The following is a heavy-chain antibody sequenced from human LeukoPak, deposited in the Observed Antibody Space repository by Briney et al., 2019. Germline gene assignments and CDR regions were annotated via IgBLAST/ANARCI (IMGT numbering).Heavy chain of an antibody. Sequence: GGSLRLSCAASGFTVSRNYMSWVRQAPGKGLEWGSVIYSGGSTYYSDSVKGRFTISRDNSKNTLYLQMNSLRAEDTAVYYCARIDDSSGYEYDYWGQGTLVTVSS. CDR2: IYSGGST. V-gene: IGHV3-53*01. CDR3: ARIDDSSGYEYDY. J-gene: IGHJ4*02. D-gene: IGHD3-22*01. CDR1: GFTVSRNY.